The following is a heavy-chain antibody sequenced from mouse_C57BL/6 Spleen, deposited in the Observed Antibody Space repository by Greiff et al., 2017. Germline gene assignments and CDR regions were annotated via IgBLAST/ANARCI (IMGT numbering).Heavy chain of an antibody. CDR3: TRPYDYGAMDY. V-gene: IGHV1-15*01. J-gene: IGHJ4*01. CDR2: IDPETGGT. Sequence: VQLQPSGAELVRPGASVTLSCKASGYTFTDYEMHWVKQTPVHGLEWIGAIDPETGGTAYNQKFKGKAILTADKSSSTAYMELRSLTSEDSAVYYCTRPYDYGAMDYWGQGTSVTVSA. CDR1: GYTFTDYE. D-gene: IGHD2-4*01.